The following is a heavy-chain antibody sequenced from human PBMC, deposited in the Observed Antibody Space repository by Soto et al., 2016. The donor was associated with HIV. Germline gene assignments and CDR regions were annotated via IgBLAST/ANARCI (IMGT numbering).Heavy chain of an antibody. V-gene: IGHV3-74*01. D-gene: IGHD6-13*01. CDR2: INSDGSST. CDR1: GFTFSSYW. J-gene: IGHJ4*02. Sequence: EVQLVESGGGLVQPGGSLRLSCAASGFTFSSYWMHWVRQAPGKGLVWVSRINSDGSSTSYADSVKGRFTISRDNAKNTLYLQMNSLRAEDTAVYYCARAEGIAAAGTPFDYWGQGTLVTVSS. CDR3: ARAEGIAAAGTPFDY.